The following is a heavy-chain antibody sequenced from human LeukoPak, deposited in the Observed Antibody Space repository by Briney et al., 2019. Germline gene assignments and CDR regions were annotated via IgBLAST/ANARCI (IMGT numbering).Heavy chain of an antibody. CDR3: ARAGVVVAANPIDY. D-gene: IGHD2-15*01. Sequence: GASVTVSCKASGYTFTSYGISWVRQAPGPGLEWMGWISAYNGNTNYAQKLQGRVTMNTDTPTSTAYMELRSLRSDDTAVYYCARAGVVVAANPIDYEGQGTLVTVSP. CDR2: ISAYNGNT. J-gene: IGHJ4*02. CDR1: GYTFTSYG. V-gene: IGHV1-18*01.